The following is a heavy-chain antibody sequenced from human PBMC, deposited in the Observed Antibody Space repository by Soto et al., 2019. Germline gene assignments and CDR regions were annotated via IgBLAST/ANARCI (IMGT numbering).Heavy chain of an antibody. J-gene: IGHJ6*03. Sequence: ELQLVESGGGLVQPGGSLRLSCAASGFTFSNFWIHWVRQAPGKGLVWVSGISGDGTTATYADSVKGRFTTSRDNAKNTLDLQMNSLRAEDTAVYYCARSHASTHYYYFMAVWGKGTTVTVSS. CDR2: ISGDGTTA. D-gene: IGHD2-2*01. CDR3: ARSHASTHYYYFMAV. CDR1: GFTFSNFW. V-gene: IGHV3-74*03.